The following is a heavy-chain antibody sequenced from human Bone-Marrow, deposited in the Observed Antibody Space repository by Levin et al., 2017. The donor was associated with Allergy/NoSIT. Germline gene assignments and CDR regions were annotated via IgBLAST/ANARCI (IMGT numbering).Heavy chain of an antibody. D-gene: IGHD2-2*01. CDR1: GFTFSSYA. V-gene: IGHV3-30-3*01. Sequence: GESLKISCAASGFTFSSYAMHWVRQAPGKGLEWVAVISYDGSNKYYADSVKGRFTISRDNSKNTLYLQMNSLRAEDTAVYYCARDSGCSSTSCYFRYYYGMDVWGQGTTVTVSS. CDR3: ARDSGCSSTSCYFRYYYGMDV. J-gene: IGHJ6*02. CDR2: ISYDGSNK.